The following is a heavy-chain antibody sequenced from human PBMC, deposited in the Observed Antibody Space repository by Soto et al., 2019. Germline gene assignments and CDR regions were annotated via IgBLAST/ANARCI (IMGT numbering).Heavy chain of an antibody. D-gene: IGHD3-22*01. V-gene: IGHV1-46*01. Sequence: QVQLSQFGAEVKKPGASVKVSCKASGYSFTNFHIHWVRQAPGQGLEWMGMIDASGGIKRDAQWRKGRSTMTRDGSTSTDYMDLRCLTSEDTDLYNCAAEVYRYDNYETNAYYFVRWGEKTLVTISS. CDR3: AAEVYRYDNYETNAYYFVR. CDR1: GYSFTNFH. J-gene: IGHJ4*02. CDR2: IDASGGIK.